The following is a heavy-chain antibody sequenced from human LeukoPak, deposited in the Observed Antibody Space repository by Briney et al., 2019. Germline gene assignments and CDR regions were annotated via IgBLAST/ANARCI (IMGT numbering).Heavy chain of an antibody. CDR1: GFFVSSGYY. D-gene: IGHD3-22*01. J-gene: IGHJ6*03. V-gene: IGHV4-38-2*02. CDR2: IYHRGTT. Sequence: PSETLSLTCSVSGFFVSSGYYWGWIRQPPGKGLEWIGSIYHRGTTYYNPSLKSRVSMSVDTSKNQFSLKLTSVTAADTAVYYCASLKGSKIANYYMDVWGKGTTVTISS. CDR3: ASLKGSKIANYYMDV.